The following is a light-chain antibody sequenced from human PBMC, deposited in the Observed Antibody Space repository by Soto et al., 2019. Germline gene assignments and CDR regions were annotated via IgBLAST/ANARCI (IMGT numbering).Light chain of an antibody. CDR1: ESVNSY. CDR2: GAS. V-gene: IGKV3-15*01. Sequence: GESVTLCCRASESVNSYLDWFKHKPGQAPRLLIYGASTRAHGSPARFSGSGSGTEFTLTISSLQSEDFAVYYGQQYNNWPITFGQGTRLEIK. J-gene: IGKJ5*01. CDR3: QQYNNWPIT.